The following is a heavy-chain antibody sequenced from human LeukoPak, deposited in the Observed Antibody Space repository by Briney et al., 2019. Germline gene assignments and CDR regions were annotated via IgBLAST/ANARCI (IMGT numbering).Heavy chain of an antibody. Sequence: SETLSLTCIVSGGSISSDYWSWIRQPPGKGLEWIGYIYYSGSTNYNPSLRSRVTISVDTSKNQFSLKLSSVTAADTAVYYCARDDWGSGYYYYYGMDVWGQGTTVTVSS. CDR2: IYYSGST. CDR3: ARDDWGSGYYYYYGMDV. V-gene: IGHV4-59*01. D-gene: IGHD7-27*01. J-gene: IGHJ6*02. CDR1: GGSISSDY.